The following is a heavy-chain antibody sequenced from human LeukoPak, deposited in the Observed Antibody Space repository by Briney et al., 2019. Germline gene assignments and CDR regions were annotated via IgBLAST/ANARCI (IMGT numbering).Heavy chain of an antibody. CDR1: GFTFSSYW. CDR3: ARKRIAVAGTGRYYFDY. D-gene: IGHD6-19*01. J-gene: IGHJ4*02. Sequence: PGGSLRLSCAASGFTFSSYWMTWVRQAPGKGLEWVANIKQGGSDKYYVDSVKGRFTISKDNAKNSLYLQMNSLRADDTAVYYCARKRIAVAGTGRYYFDYWGQGTLVTVSS. V-gene: IGHV3-7*03. CDR2: IKQGGSDK.